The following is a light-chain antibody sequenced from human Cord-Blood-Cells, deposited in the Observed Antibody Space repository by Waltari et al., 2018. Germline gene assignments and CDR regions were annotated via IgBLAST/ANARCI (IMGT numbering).Light chain of an antibody. CDR3: QVWDSSSDHWV. CDR2: YDS. CDR1: NIGSKN. J-gene: IGLJ3*02. V-gene: IGLV3-21*04. Sequence: SYVLTPPPSVSVAPGKTARITCGGNNIGSKNVHWYQQKPGQAPVLVIYYDSDRPSGIPERFSGSNSGNTATLTISRVEAGDEADYYCQVWDSSSDHWVFGGGTKLTVL.